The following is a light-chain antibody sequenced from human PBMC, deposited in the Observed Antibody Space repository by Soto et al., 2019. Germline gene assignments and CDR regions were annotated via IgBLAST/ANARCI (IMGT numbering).Light chain of an antibody. Sequence: EIVLTQSPGTLSLSPGERATLSCRASQSVSSSYLAWYQQKPGQAPRLLIYGASSRATGIPDRFSGSGSGTDFTLPISRLEPEDFAVYYCQQYGISPWTFGQGTKVEIK. J-gene: IGKJ1*01. CDR2: GAS. CDR1: QSVSSSY. V-gene: IGKV3-20*01. CDR3: QQYGISPWT.